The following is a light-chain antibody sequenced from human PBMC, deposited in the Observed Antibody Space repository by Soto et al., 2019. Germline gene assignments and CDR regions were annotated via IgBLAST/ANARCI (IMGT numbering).Light chain of an antibody. CDR3: QQYNTYPLT. CDR2: AAS. CDR1: QDISNY. J-gene: IGKJ3*01. Sequence: DIQMTQSPSSLSASVGDRVTITCRASQDISNYLAWFQQKPEKDPKSLIYAASSLQSGVPSKFSGSGSGTDFTLTISSLQPEDFATYYCQQYNTYPLTFGPGTNVDIK. V-gene: IGKV1-16*02.